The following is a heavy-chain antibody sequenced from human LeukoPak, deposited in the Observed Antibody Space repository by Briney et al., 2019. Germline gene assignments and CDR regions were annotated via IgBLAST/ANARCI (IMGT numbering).Heavy chain of an antibody. CDR1: GFTFRSYS. D-gene: IGHD5-18*01. Sequence: GGSLRLSCAASGFTFRSYSMNWVRQAPGKGLEWVSSISSSSSYIYYADSVKGRFTISRDNAKNSLYLQMNSLRAEDTAVYYCARDPGYSSQYYFDYWGQGTLVTVSS. V-gene: IGHV3-21*01. J-gene: IGHJ4*02. CDR2: ISSSSSYI. CDR3: ARDPGYSSQYYFDY.